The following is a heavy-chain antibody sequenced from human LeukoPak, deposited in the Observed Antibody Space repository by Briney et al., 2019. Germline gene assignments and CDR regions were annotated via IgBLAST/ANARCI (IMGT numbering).Heavy chain of an antibody. V-gene: IGHV1-46*01. CDR3: ARADGYSPRDAFHI. Sequence: ASVKVSCKASGYTFTNYYIHWVRQAPGQGLEWMGIINPSGGSTTYAQNFQGRVTMTRDMSTSTVYMELRSLRSEDTAVYYCARADGYSPRDAFHIWGQGTMVTVSS. J-gene: IGHJ3*02. CDR1: GYTFTNYY. CDR2: INPSGGST. D-gene: IGHD5-24*01.